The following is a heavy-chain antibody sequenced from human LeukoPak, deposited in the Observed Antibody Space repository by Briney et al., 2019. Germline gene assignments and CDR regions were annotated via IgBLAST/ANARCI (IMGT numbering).Heavy chain of an antibody. J-gene: IGHJ4*02. Sequence: GASVKVSCKASGYTFTSYYMHWVRQAPGQGLEWMGIINPSGGSTSYAQKFQGGVTMTRDTSTSTVYMELSSLRSEDTAVYYCARAVATPLYFDYWGQGTLVTVSS. V-gene: IGHV1-46*03. D-gene: IGHD5-12*01. CDR2: INPSGGST. CDR1: GYTFTSYY. CDR3: ARAVATPLYFDY.